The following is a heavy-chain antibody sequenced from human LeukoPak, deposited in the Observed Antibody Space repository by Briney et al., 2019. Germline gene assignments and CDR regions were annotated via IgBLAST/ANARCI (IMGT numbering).Heavy chain of an antibody. J-gene: IGHJ4*02. Sequence: GGSLRLSCAASGTYWIHWVRQAPGKGLVWVSHINSDGSWTGYADSVTGRFTISKDNAKNTVSLQMNNLRAEDTAVYYCVTFYETYWGRGTLFTVSS. CDR3: VTFYETY. V-gene: IGHV3-74*01. CDR1: GTYW. CDR2: INSDGSWT. D-gene: IGHD2/OR15-2a*01.